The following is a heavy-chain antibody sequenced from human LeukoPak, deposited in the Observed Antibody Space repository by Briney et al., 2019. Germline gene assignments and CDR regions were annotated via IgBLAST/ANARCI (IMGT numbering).Heavy chain of an antibody. CDR2: INHSGST. V-gene: IGHV4-34*01. CDR1: GRSFSGYY. Sequence: SETLSLTCAVYGRSFSGYYWSWIRQPPGKGLEWIGEINHSGSTNYNPSLKSRVTISVDTSKNQFSLKLSSVTAADTAVYYCARGYNWFDPWGQGTLVTVSS. CDR3: ARGYNWFDP. J-gene: IGHJ5*02.